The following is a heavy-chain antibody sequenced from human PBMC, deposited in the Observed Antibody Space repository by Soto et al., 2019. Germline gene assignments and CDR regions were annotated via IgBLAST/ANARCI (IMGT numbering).Heavy chain of an antibody. CDR2: IERDDDDK. Sequence: SGPTLVNPTETLTLTCTFSGFSLTSPGMCVSWIRQSPGKALEWLALIERDDDDKYYSTSLKTRLTISKDTRKNQVVLTMAIMEPADTATYYCARSIRGPRRFNGMDVWGQGTTVTVSS. V-gene: IGHV2-70*13. J-gene: IGHJ6*02. CDR3: ARSIRGPRRFNGMDV. D-gene: IGHD1-20*01. CDR1: GFSLTSPGMC.